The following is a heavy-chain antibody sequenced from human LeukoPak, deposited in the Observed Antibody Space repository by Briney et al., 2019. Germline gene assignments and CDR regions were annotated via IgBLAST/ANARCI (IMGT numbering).Heavy chain of an antibody. J-gene: IGHJ2*01. V-gene: IGHV4-31*03. CDR2: IYYSGST. CDR3: ASREVEMATKDWYFDL. CDR1: GGSISSGGYY. D-gene: IGHD5-24*01. Sequence: SETLSLTCTVSGGSISSGGYYWSWIRQHPGKGLEWIGYIYYSGSTYYNPSLKSRVTISVDTSKNQFSLKLSSVTAADTAVYYCASREVEMATKDWYFDLWGRGTLVTVSS.